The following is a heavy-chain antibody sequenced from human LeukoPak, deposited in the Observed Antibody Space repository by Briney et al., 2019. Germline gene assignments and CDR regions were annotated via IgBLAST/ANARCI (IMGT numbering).Heavy chain of an antibody. Sequence: GGSLRLSCAASGFTFSSYWMHWVRQAPGKGLVWVSRINNDESHTTYADSVKGRFTISRDNAKNTLYLQMNSLRVEDTAVYYCARDQSSSWYVAWFDPWGQGTLVTV. D-gene: IGHD6-13*01. CDR3: ARDQSSSWYVAWFDP. CDR2: INNDESHT. J-gene: IGHJ5*02. V-gene: IGHV3-74*01. CDR1: GFTFSSYW.